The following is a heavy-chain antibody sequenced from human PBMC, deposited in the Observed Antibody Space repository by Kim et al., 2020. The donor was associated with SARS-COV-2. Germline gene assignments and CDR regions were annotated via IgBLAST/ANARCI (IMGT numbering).Heavy chain of an antibody. Sequence: SETLSLTCAVYGGSFSGYYWSWIRQPPGKGLEWIGEINHSGSTNYNPSLKSRVTISVDTSKNQFSLKLSSVTAADTAVYYCARGVVVVPAAKTQHYDYWGQGTLVTVSS. CDR2: INHSGST. V-gene: IGHV4-34*01. D-gene: IGHD2-2*01. CDR1: GGSFSGYY. J-gene: IGHJ4*02. CDR3: ARGVVVVPAAKTQHYDY.